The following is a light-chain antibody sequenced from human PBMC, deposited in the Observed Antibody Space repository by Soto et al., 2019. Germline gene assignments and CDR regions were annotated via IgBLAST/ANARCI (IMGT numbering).Light chain of an antibody. CDR2: AAS. CDR3: QKYDIAPRT. CDR1: QDINNY. Sequence: DIQMTQSPSSLSASVGDRVTITCRASQDINNYLAWYQQRPGKVPKLLIYAASTLQSGVPSRFSGSGSGTYFTLTISSLQPEDVATYYCQKYDIAPRTFGGGTKVEIK. V-gene: IGKV1-27*01. J-gene: IGKJ4*01.